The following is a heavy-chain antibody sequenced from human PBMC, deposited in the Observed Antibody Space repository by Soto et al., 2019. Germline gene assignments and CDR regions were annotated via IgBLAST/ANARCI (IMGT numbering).Heavy chain of an antibody. CDR3: TRMSTSFDY. CDR2: IDPDNGRT. J-gene: IGHJ4*02. CDR1: GYPFSNYH. V-gene: IGHV1-46*03. Sequence: QVLLEQSGAEVRRPGASVKISCQASGYPFSNYHMHWVRQAPGQGLEWMGMIDPDNGRTKFAQSLQGRVTMTRDTSTNSVYMELRALKSEDTAIYFCTRMSTSFDYWGQGSHVTVFS.